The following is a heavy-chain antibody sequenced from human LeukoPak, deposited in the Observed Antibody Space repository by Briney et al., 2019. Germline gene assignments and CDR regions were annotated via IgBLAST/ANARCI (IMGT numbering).Heavy chain of an antibody. Sequence: GGSLRLSCAASGFTVSSNYMSWVRQAPGKGLEWVSVIYSGGSTYYADSVKGRFTISRDNSKNTLYLQMNSLRAEDTAVYYCAREGDDILTNFDYWGQGTLVTVSS. CDR3: AREGDDILTNFDY. D-gene: IGHD3-9*01. J-gene: IGHJ4*02. CDR2: IYSGGST. CDR1: GFTVSSNY. V-gene: IGHV3-53*01.